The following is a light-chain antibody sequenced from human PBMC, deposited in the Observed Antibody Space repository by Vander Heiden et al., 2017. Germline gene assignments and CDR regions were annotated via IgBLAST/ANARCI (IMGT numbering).Light chain of an antibody. Sequence: DIQMTQSPSSLSASVGDRATLTCRASQNISNYLNWYQQKPGKAPNLLIYAASSLQSGVPSRFSGSGSGTDFTLTINSLQPEDFATYYCQQSDSTPPYTFGQGTRLEIK. J-gene: IGKJ2*01. CDR3: QQSDSTPPYT. CDR1: QNISNY. V-gene: IGKV1-39*01. CDR2: AAS.